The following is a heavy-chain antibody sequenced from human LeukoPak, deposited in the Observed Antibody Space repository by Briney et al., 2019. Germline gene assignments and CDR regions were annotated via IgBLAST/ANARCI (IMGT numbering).Heavy chain of an antibody. CDR3: ARVTFRWFDP. CDR2: IYYSGST. CDR1: GGSISSYY. J-gene: IGHJ5*02. D-gene: IGHD1-14*01. Sequence: PSGTLSLTCAVSGGSISSYYWSWIRQPPGKGLEWIGYIYYSGSTNYNPSLKSRVTISVDTSKNQFSLKLSSVTAADTAVYYCARVTFRWFDPWGQGTLVTVSS. V-gene: IGHV4-59*01.